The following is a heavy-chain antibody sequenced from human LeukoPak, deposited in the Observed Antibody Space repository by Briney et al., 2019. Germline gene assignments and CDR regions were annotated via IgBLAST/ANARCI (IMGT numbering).Heavy chain of an antibody. CDR1: GFTFSSYG. D-gene: IGHD2/OR15-2a*01. J-gene: IGHJ4*02. Sequence: PGGSLRLSCAASGFTFSSYGMHWVRQAPGKGLGWVALIWYDGSNKYYADSVKGRLTISRDNSKNTLYLRMNSLRAEDTAVYYCAREGPRGNSQFDYWGQGTLVTVSS. CDR3: AREGPRGNSQFDY. CDR2: IWYDGSNK. V-gene: IGHV3-33*01.